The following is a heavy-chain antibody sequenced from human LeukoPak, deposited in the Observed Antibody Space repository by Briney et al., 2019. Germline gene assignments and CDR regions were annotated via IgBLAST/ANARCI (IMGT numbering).Heavy chain of an antibody. J-gene: IGHJ4*02. CDR3: ARAQWGYDFWSGYYYFDY. D-gene: IGHD3-3*01. CDR2: ISTRGSST. Sequence: GGSLRLSCAASGFTFSSYAMSWVRQAPGTGLEWVSAISTRGSSTYYADSVKGRFTISRDNSKDTLYLQMNSLRAEDTAVYHCARAQWGYDFWSGYYYFDYWGQGTLVTVSS. CDR1: GFTFSSYA. V-gene: IGHV3-23*01.